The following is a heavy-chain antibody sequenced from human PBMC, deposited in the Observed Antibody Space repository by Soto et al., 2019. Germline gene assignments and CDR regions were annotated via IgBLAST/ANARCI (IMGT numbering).Heavy chain of an antibody. Sequence: ASETLSLTCTVSGGSISSYYWSWIRQPPGKGLEWIGYIYYSGSTNYNPSLKSRVTISVDTSKNQFSLKLSSVTAADTAVYYCAREVSYCGGDCYSGDVYYYYGMDVWGQGTTVTVSS. D-gene: IGHD2-21*02. V-gene: IGHV4-59*01. CDR3: AREVSYCGGDCYSGDVYYYYGMDV. CDR1: GGSISSYY. CDR2: IYYSGST. J-gene: IGHJ6*02.